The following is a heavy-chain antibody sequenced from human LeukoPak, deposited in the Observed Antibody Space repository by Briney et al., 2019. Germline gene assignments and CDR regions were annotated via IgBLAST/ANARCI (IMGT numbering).Heavy chain of an antibody. CDR3: ARGNCSGGSCYSAAFDI. CDR1: GYTFTSYD. J-gene: IGHJ3*02. Sequence: ASVKVSCKASGYTFTSYDIDWVRQAPGQGLEWMGWINPNSGGTNYAQKFQGRVTMTRDTSISTAYMELSRLRPDDTAVYCCARGNCSGGSCYSAAFDIWGQGTMVTVSS. V-gene: IGHV1-2*02. D-gene: IGHD2-15*01. CDR2: INPNSGGT.